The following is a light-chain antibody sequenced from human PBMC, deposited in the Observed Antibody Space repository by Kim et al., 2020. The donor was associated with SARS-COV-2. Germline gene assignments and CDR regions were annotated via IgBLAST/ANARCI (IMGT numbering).Light chain of an antibody. V-gene: IGLV10-54*04. Sequence: HTAPLTCSGKRDNVGNNGAAWRQQHLGPPPRLLSDTTNNRPSGISERFSASRSGDTASLTISGLQPEDEADYYCSSWDSSINAWVFGGGTQLTVL. CDR3: SSWDSSINAWV. J-gene: IGLJ3*02. CDR2: TTN. CDR1: RDNVGNNG.